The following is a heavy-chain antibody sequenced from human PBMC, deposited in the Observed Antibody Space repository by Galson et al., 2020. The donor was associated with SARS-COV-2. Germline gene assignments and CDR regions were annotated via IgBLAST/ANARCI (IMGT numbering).Heavy chain of an antibody. CDR2: IHYSGST. D-gene: IGHD2-21*02. J-gene: IGHJ4*02. Sequence: SETLSLTCTVSGGSISSGDYYWGWIRQSPGKGLEWIGYIHYSGSTYYNPSLQSRVAISGDMSKNQVSLNLSSVTAADKAVYYGARSAYCGGDCDGWYFDQSGQGTLVSVSS. V-gene: IGHV4-30-4*08. CDR1: GGSISSGDYY. CDR3: ARSAYCGGDCDGWYFDQ.